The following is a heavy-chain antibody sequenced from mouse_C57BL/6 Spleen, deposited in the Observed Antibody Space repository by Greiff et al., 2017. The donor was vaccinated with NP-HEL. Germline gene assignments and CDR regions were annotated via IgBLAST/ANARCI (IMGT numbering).Heavy chain of an antibody. CDR3: ASNYDWYFDV. CDR1: GYTFTSYW. CDR2: IHPNSGST. J-gene: IGHJ1*03. Sequence: QVQLQQPGAELVKPGASVKLSCKASGYTFTSYWMHWVKQRPGQGLEWIGMIHPNSGSTNYNEKFKSKATLTVDKSSSTAYMQLSSLTSEYSAVYYCASNYDWYFDVWGTGTTVTVSS. V-gene: IGHV1-64*01. D-gene: IGHD1-1*02.